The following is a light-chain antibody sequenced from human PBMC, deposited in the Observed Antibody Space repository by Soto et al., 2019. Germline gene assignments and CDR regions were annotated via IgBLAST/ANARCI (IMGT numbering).Light chain of an antibody. J-gene: IGKJ3*01. CDR3: QQYGSSTS. Sequence: EIVLTQSPGTLSLSPGERATLSCRASQSVSSSYLAWYQQKPGQAPRLLVYGASSRATGIQDRFSGSGAGTDFARTSNRLEPEDFAVDYCQQYGSSTSFGPGTKVDLK. CDR2: GAS. CDR1: QSVSSSY. V-gene: IGKV3-20*01.